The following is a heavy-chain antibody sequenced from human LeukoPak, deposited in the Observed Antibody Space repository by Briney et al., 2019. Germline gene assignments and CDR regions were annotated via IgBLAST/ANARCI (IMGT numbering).Heavy chain of an antibody. D-gene: IGHD3-22*01. J-gene: IGHJ4*02. CDR3: ARDFDSSGYYVPCGY. CDR2: ISGSGGST. CDR1: GFTFSSYA. V-gene: IGHV3-23*01. Sequence: PGGSLRLSCAASGFTFSSYAMSWVRQAPGKGLEWVSAISGSGGSTYYADSVKGRFTISRDNSKNTLYLQMNSLRAEDTAVYYCARDFDSSGYYVPCGYWGQGTLVTVSS.